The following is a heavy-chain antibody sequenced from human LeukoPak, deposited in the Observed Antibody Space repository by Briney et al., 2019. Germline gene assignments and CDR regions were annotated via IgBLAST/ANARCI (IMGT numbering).Heavy chain of an antibody. CDR3: AREGLGTELNYYYYYGMDV. Sequence: ASVKVSCKASGYTFTSYGISWVRQAPGQGLEWMGWISAYNGNTNYAQKLQGRVTMTTDTSTSTAYMELRSLRSDDTAEYYCAREGLGTELNYYYYYGMDVWGQGTTVTVSS. J-gene: IGHJ6*02. V-gene: IGHV1-18*01. CDR2: ISAYNGNT. D-gene: IGHD1-26*01. CDR1: GYTFTSYG.